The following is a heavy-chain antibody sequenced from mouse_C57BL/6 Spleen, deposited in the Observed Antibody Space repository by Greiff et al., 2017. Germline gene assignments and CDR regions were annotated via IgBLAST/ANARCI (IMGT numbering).Heavy chain of an antibody. D-gene: IGHD2-3*01. V-gene: IGHV5-4*01. CDR3: ARDDDPFDY. Sequence: EVKLMESGGGLVKPGGSLKLSCAASGFTFSSYAMSWVRQTPEKRLEWVATISDGGSYTYYPDNVKGRFTISRDNAKNNLYLQMSHLKSEDTAMYYCARDDDPFDYWGQGTTLTVSS. CDR2: ISDGGSYT. J-gene: IGHJ2*01. CDR1: GFTFSSYA.